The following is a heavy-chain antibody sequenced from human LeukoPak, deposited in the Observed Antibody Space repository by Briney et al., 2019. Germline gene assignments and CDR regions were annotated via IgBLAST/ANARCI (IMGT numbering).Heavy chain of an antibody. CDR1: GGSFSGYY. D-gene: IGHD5-24*01. J-gene: IGHJ4*02. Sequence: PSETLSLTCAVYGGSFSGYYWSWIRQLPGRGLEWIGEINHSGSTNYNPSLKSRVTISVDTSKNQFSLKLSSVTAADTAVYYCARGEDGYNGDWGQGTLVTVSS. CDR2: INHSGST. CDR3: ARGEDGYNGD. V-gene: IGHV4-34*01.